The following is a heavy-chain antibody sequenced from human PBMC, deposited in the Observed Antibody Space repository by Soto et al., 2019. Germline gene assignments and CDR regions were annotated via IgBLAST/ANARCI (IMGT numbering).Heavy chain of an antibody. J-gene: IGHJ4*02. CDR1: GFTFTAYW. Sequence: GESLKISCKGSGFTFTAYWIGWVRQMPGKGLEWMGIMFPGDSTTRYSPSFQGQVTMSADKSISTAYLQWNSLKASDTAMYYCARVVIGYCSSTSCPADYWGQGALVTVSS. CDR3: ARVVIGYCSSTSCPADY. V-gene: IGHV5-51*01. CDR2: MFPGDSTT. D-gene: IGHD2-2*01.